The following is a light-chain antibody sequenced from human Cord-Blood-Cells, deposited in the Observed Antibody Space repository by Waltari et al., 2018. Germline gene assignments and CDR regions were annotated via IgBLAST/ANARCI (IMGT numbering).Light chain of an antibody. J-gene: IGKJ2*01. CDR2: KAS. CDR1: QSISSW. Sequence: DIQMTQSPPTLSASVGDRVTITCRASQSISSWLAWYQQKPGKAPKRLIYKASSLESGVPSRFSGSGSGTEFTLTISSLQPDDFATYYCQQYNSYPVTFGQGTKLEIK. V-gene: IGKV1-5*03. CDR3: QQYNSYPVT.